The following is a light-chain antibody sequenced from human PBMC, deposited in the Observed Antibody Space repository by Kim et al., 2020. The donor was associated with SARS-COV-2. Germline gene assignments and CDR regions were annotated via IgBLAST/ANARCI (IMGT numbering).Light chain of an antibody. CDR2: STN. J-gene: IGLJ3*02. CDR3: VLYMGSGIWV. CDR1: SGSVSTSYY. Sequence: GWTVHRPGGLSSGSVSTSYYPNWYQQTPGQAPRTLIYSTNTRSSGVPDRFSGSILGNKAALTITGAQADDESDYYCVLYMGSGIWVFGGGTKVTVL. V-gene: IGLV8-61*01.